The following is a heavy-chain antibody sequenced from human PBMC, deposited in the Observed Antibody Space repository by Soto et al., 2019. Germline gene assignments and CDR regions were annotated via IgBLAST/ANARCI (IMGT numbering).Heavy chain of an antibody. CDR1: GGTFSSYA. CDR2: IIPIFGTA. CDR3: ARGDYYDSSGYPRDYYYGMDV. Sequence: GPSVKVSCKASGGTFSSYAISWVRQAPGQGLEWMGGIIPIFGTANYAQKFQGRVTITADESTSTAYMELSSLRSEDTAVYYCARGDYYDSSGYPRDYYYGMDVWGQGTTVTVSS. J-gene: IGHJ6*02. V-gene: IGHV1-69*13. D-gene: IGHD3-22*01.